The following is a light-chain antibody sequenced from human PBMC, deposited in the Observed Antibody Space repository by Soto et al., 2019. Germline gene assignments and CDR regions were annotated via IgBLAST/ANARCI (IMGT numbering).Light chain of an antibody. CDR3: SSYTTSRTLV. Sequence: QSVLTQPRSVSGSPGQSVTISCTGTSSDVGVYNYVSWYQQYPGKAPKIMIYDVSKRPSGVPDRFSGSKSDNTASLTISGLQAEDEAAYYCSSYTTSRTLVFGPGTKVTIL. CDR1: SSDVGVYNY. CDR2: DVS. V-gene: IGLV2-11*01. J-gene: IGLJ1*01.